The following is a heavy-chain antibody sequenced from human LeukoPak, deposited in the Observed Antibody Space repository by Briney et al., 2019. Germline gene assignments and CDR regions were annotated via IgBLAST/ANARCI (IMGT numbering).Heavy chain of an antibody. Sequence: GGSLRLSCAASGFTFSSYAMGWVRQAPGKGQEWVSTISGSAGSTYYAGSVKGRFTISRDTSKNTLYLQMNNLRAEDTAVYYCAQVVEYSSSGNFDYWGQGTLVTVSS. CDR3: AQVVEYSSSGNFDY. V-gene: IGHV3-23*01. J-gene: IGHJ4*02. CDR2: ISGSAGST. D-gene: IGHD6-6*01. CDR1: GFTFSSYA.